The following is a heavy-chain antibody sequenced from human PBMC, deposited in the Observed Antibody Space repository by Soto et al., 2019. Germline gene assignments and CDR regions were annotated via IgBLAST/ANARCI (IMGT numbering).Heavy chain of an antibody. J-gene: IGHJ4*02. Sequence: GGSLRLSCAASGFTFSSYGMHWVRQAPGKGLEWVAVIWYDGSNKYYADSVKGRFTISRDNSKNTLYLQMNSLRAEDTAVYYCASNYYGSGSYYNIGWGQGXLVTV. CDR3: ASNYYGSGSYYNIG. CDR2: IWYDGSNK. CDR1: GFTFSSYG. V-gene: IGHV3-33*01. D-gene: IGHD3-10*01.